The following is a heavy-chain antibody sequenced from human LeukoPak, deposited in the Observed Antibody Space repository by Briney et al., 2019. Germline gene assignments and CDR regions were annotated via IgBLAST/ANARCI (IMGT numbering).Heavy chain of an antibody. CDR1: GGSISSYY. J-gene: IGHJ4*02. CDR3: ARGSSAYKIEY. V-gene: IGHV4-59*01. CDR2: IYYSGST. Sequence: SETLSLTCTVSGGSISSYYWSWIRQPPGKGRGCIGYIYYSGSTNYNPSLKSRVTIPVDEAKNQFSFSLSSVTAADTGVYYCARGSSAYKIEYWGQGNLITVSS. D-gene: IGHD5-12*01.